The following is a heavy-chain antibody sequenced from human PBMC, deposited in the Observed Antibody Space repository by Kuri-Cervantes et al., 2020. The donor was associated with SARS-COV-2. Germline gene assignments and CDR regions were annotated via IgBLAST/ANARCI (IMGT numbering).Heavy chain of an antibody. J-gene: IGHJ4*02. CDR1: GFTFSSCA. CDR3: ARAYYDILTGYYSLDY. CDR2: ISGSGGST. Sequence: GESLKISCAASGFTFSSCAMSWVRQAPGKGLEWVSAISGSGGSTYYADSVKGRFTISRDNSKNTLYLQMNSLRAEDTAVYYCARAYYDILTGYYSLDYWGQGTLVTVSS. D-gene: IGHD3-9*01. V-gene: IGHV3-23*01.